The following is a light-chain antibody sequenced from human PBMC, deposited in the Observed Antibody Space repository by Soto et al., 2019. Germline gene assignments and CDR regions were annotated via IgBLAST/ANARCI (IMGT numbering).Light chain of an antibody. J-gene: IGKJ1*01. CDR2: KAS. CDR1: QSVGSW. V-gene: IGKV1-5*03. Sequence: EIKMNQSPSTPSASVGDRVTITCRASQSVGSWLAWYQQKPGKAPKLLIYKASRLESGVPSRFSGSESGTEFTLTISNLQPDDFATYYCQQYNSYSFGQGTKVDIK. CDR3: QQYNSYS.